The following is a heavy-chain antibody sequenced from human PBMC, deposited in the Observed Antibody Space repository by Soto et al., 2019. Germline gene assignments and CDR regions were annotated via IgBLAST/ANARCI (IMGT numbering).Heavy chain of an antibody. J-gene: IGHJ6*02. CDR2: IDPSDSYT. CDR1: GYSFTSYW. V-gene: IGHV5-10-1*01. CDR3: ARGGDSYGIYYYDGLDG. Sequence: ESLNISCKGSGYSFTSYWISWVRQMPGKGLEWMGRIDPSDSYTNYSPSFQGHVTISADKSISTAYLQWSSLKASDTAMYYCARGGDSYGIYYYDGLDGWAQRTTVTV. D-gene: IGHD5-18*01.